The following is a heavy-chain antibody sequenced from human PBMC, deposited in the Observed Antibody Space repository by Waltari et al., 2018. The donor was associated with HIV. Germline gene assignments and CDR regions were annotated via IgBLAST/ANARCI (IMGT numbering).Heavy chain of an antibody. Sequence: QVQLVQSGAEVKKPGASVKVSCKASGYTFTSYGISWVRQAPGQGLEWMGWISAYNGNTNYAQKLQGRVTMTTDTSTSTAYMELRSLRSDDTAVYYCARVGECGGDCYWFYYYGMEVWGQGTTVTVSS. CDR3: ARVGECGGDCYWFYYYGMEV. D-gene: IGHD2-21*02. J-gene: IGHJ6*02. CDR2: ISAYNGNT. CDR1: GYTFTSYG. V-gene: IGHV1-18*01.